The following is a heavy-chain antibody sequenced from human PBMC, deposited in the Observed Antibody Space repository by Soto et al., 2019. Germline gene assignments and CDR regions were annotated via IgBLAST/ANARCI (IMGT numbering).Heavy chain of an antibody. Sequence: EVQLLESGGGLVQPGGSLRLSCAASGFTFSSYAMSWVRQAPGKGLEWVSAISGSGGSTYYADSVKGRFTISRDNSKNTLYLQMNSLRAEDTAVYYCARNMGIVVVPAAISIGFDPWGQGTLVTVSS. V-gene: IGHV3-23*01. D-gene: IGHD2-2*03. CDR3: ARNMGIVVVPAAISIGFDP. J-gene: IGHJ5*02. CDR1: GFTFSSYA. CDR2: ISGSGGST.